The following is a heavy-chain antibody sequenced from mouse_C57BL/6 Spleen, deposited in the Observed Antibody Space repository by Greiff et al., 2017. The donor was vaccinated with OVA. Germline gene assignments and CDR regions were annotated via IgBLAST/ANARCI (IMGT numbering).Heavy chain of an antibody. V-gene: IGHV5-17*01. CDR1: GFTFSDYG. CDR2: ISSGSSTI. J-gene: IGHJ4*01. CDR3: ARKNYGYVFYAMDY. Sequence: EVKLMESGGGLVKPGGSLKLSCAASGFTFSDYGMHWVRQAPEKGLEWVAYISSGSSTIYYADTVKGRFTISRDNAKNTLFLQMTSLRSEDTAMYYCARKNYGYVFYAMDYWGQGTSVTVSS. D-gene: IGHD2-2*01.